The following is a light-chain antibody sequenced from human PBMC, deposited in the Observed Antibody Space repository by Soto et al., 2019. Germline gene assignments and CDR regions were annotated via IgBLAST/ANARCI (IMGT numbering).Light chain of an antibody. J-gene: IGKJ1*01. CDR1: QSVSNN. CDR3: QQYNNWPPTWT. Sequence: ETLMTQSPATLSLSPGERATLSCMSSQSVSNNLAWYQQKPGQAPRLLIYAVSSRPAGIPARFSGSGSGTEFTLTITSLQSEDFAVYYCQQYNNWPPTWTFGQGTKVDIK. V-gene: IGKV3-15*01. CDR2: AVS.